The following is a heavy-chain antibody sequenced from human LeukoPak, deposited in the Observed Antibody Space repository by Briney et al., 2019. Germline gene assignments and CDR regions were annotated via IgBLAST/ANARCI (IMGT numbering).Heavy chain of an antibody. Sequence: GGSLRLSCAASGFTFSSYSMNWVRQAPGKGLEWVSSISSSSSYIYYADSVKGRFTISRDNANNSVYLQMNSLRAEDTALYYCVRDASASFRHFDYWGQGTQVTVSS. CDR1: GFTFSSYS. D-gene: IGHD2-2*01. CDR2: ISSSSSYI. V-gene: IGHV3-21*04. CDR3: VRDASASFRHFDY. J-gene: IGHJ4*02.